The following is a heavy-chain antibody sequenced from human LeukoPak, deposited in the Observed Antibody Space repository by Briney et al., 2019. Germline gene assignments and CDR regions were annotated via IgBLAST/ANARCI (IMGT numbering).Heavy chain of an antibody. CDR1: GYTFTDYY. J-gene: IGHJ4*02. Sequence: ASVKVSCKASGYTFTDYYIHWVRQAPGQGLEWMAWMNPKTGGTSYAQKFQGRVTMTRDTSISTAYMELSRLRFDDTAVYYCARNKEGKSLVYWGQGTLVTVSS. V-gene: IGHV1-2*02. CDR2: MNPKTGGT. CDR3: ARNKEGKSLVY.